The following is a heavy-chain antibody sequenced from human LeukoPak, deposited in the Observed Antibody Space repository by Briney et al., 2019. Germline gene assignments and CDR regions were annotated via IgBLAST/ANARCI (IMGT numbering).Heavy chain of an antibody. D-gene: IGHD3-3*01. V-gene: IGHV4-34*01. CDR3: ARGTKDYDFWSGYYVGYFDY. J-gene: IGHJ4*02. CDR2: INHSGST. CDR1: GGSFSGYY. Sequence: SETLSLTCAVYGGSFSGYYWSWIRQPPGKGLEWIGEINHSGSTNYNPSLKSRVTISVDTSKNQFSLKLSSVTAADTAVYYCARGTKDYDFWSGYYVGYFDYWGQGTLVTVSS.